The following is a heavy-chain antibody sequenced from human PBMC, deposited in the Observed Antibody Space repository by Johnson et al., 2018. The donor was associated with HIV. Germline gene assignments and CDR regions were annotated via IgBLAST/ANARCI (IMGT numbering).Heavy chain of an antibody. J-gene: IGHJ3*02. D-gene: IGHD2-2*01. CDR2: ISYDGSNK. CDR1: GFTFSSYA. Sequence: QVQLVESGGGVVQPGRSLRLSCAASGFTFSSYAMHWVRQAPGKGLEWVAVISYDGSNKYYADSVKGRFTISRDNSKNTLYLQMNSLRAEDTAVYYWARETPFGYCSSTSCYAGGAFDIWGPGTMVTVSS. CDR3: ARETPFGYCSSTSCYAGGAFDI. V-gene: IGHV3-30*04.